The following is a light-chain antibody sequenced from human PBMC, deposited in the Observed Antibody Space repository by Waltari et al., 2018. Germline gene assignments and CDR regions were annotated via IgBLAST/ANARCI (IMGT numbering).Light chain of an antibody. Sequence: EIVLTQSPGTLSLSPGESATPSCRASQSVSRTLAWYQQKPGQAPRLLIYDASTRATGIPDRFSGSGFGTDFSLTISRLEPEDFVVYYCQKYGTLPATFGQGTTVEIK. J-gene: IGKJ1*01. CDR2: DAS. CDR3: QKYGTLPAT. CDR1: QSVSRT. V-gene: IGKV3-20*01.